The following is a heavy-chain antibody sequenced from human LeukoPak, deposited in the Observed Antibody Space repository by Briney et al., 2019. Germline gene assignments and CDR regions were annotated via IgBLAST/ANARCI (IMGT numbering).Heavy chain of an antibody. CDR3: ARDRGVWFAATYYYYGMDV. J-gene: IGHJ6*04. CDR1: GFTFSSYE. Sequence: GGSLRLSCAASGFTFSSYEMNWVRQAPGKGLEWVSYISSSGSTIYYADSVKGRFTISRDNAKNSLYLQMNSLRAEDTAVYYCARDRGVWFAATYYYYGMDVWGRGTTVTVSS. V-gene: IGHV3-48*03. CDR2: ISSSGSTI. D-gene: IGHD3-10*01.